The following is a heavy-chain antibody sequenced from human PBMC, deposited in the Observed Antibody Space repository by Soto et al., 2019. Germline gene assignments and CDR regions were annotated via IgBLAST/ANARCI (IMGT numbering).Heavy chain of an antibody. CDR2: ISGSGGST. V-gene: IGHV3-23*01. D-gene: IGHD6-13*01. Sequence: GGSLRLSCAASGFTFSSYAMSWVRQAPEKGLEWVSAISGSGGSTYYADSVKGRFTISRDNSKNTLYLQMNSLRAEDTAVYYCAKGYVEGSSWYVSWFDPWGQGTLVTVSS. J-gene: IGHJ5*02. CDR1: GFTFSSYA. CDR3: AKGYVEGSSWYVSWFDP.